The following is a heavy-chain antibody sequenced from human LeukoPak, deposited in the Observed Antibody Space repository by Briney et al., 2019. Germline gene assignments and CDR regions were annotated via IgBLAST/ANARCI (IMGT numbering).Heavy chain of an antibody. V-gene: IGHV1-69*06. CDR1: GGTFSSYA. CDR2: IIPIFGTA. J-gene: IGHJ4*02. Sequence: SVKVSCKAPGGTFSSYAISWVRQAPGQGLEWMGGIIPIFGTANYAQKFQGRVTITADKSTSTAYMELSSLRSEDTAVYYCASMDYYGSGSYGDFDYWGQGTLVTVSS. D-gene: IGHD3-10*01. CDR3: ASMDYYGSGSYGDFDY.